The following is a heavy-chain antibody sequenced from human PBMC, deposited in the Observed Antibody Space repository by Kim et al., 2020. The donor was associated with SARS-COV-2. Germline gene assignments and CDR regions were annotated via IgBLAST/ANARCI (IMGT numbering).Heavy chain of an antibody. J-gene: IGHJ4*02. CDR3: GRDSIAVSVDH. D-gene: IGHD6-19*01. CDR2: IFYTGST. CDR1: GGSISTESYY. Sequence: SETLSLTCTVSGGSISTESYYWDWIRQPPGKGLEWIGSIFYTGSTYYNPSLKSRVTISVDTSKNQFSLRLSSVTAADTAVYYCGRDSIAVSVDHWGQGTL. V-gene: IGHV4-39*07.